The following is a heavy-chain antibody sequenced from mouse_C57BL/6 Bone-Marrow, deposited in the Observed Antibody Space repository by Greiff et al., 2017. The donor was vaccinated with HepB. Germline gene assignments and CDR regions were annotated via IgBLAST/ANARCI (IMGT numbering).Heavy chain of an antibody. CDR3: TTLYYDYELDY. CDR1: GYTFTDYE. Sequence: VKLVESGAELVRPGASVTLSCKASGYTFTDYEMHWVKQTPVHGLEWIGAIDPETGGTAYNQKFKGKAILTADKSSSTAYMELRSLTSEDSAVYYYTTLYYDYELDYWGQGTTLTVSS. J-gene: IGHJ2*01. D-gene: IGHD2-4*01. CDR2: IDPETGGT. V-gene: IGHV1-15*01.